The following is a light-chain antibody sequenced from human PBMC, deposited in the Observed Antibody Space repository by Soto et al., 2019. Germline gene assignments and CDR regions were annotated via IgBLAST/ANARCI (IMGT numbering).Light chain of an antibody. CDR1: QSVTSY. J-gene: IGKJ3*01. CDR2: DAF. V-gene: IGKV3-11*01. CDR3: QQGGA. Sequence: EIVLTQSPATRSLSPGERATLSCRASQSVTSYLAWYQQKPGQAPRLLIYDAFNRATGIPARLSGSGSGIDFSLTISSLAPADSAVYYCQQGGAFGPGTKVDIK.